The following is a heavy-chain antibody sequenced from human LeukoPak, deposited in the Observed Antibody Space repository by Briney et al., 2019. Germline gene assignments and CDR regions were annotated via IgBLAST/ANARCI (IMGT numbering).Heavy chain of an antibody. Sequence: GRSLRLSCAASGFTFSSYGMHWVRQAPGKGLEWVAVIWYDGSNKYYADPVKGRFTISRDNSKNTLYLQMNSLRAEDTAVYYCAKDLHSAYGLGFDPWGQGTLVTVSS. D-gene: IGHD5-12*01. V-gene: IGHV3-33*06. CDR2: IWYDGSNK. CDR1: GFTFSSYG. J-gene: IGHJ5*02. CDR3: AKDLHSAYGLGFDP.